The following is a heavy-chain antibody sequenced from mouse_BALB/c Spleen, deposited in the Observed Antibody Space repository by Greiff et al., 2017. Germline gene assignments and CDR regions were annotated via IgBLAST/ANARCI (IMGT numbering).Heavy chain of an antibody. J-gene: IGHJ4*01. V-gene: IGHV1-69*02. CDR3: TRTVVAKGAMDY. D-gene: IGHD1-1*01. CDR2: IYPSDSYT. Sequence: QVQLQQPGAELVRPGASVKLSCKASGYTFTSYWINWVKQRPGQGLEWIGNIYPSDSYTNYNQKFKDKATLTVDKSSSTAYMQLSSPTSEDSAVYYCTRTVVAKGAMDYWGQGTSVTVSS. CDR1: GYTFTSYW.